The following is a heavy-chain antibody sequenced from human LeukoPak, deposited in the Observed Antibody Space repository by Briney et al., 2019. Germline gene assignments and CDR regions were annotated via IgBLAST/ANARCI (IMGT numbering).Heavy chain of an antibody. J-gene: IGHJ6*04. CDR3: ASVDVVVPADEESIYYYYGMDV. Sequence: PSETLSLSCAVYGGSFSGYYWSWIRQPPGKGLEWIGEINHSGSTNYNPSLKSRVTISVDTSKNQFSLKLSSVTAADTAVYYCASVDVVVPADEESIYYYYGMDVWGKGTTVTVSS. V-gene: IGHV4-34*01. CDR1: GGSFSGYY. D-gene: IGHD2-2*01. CDR2: INHSGST.